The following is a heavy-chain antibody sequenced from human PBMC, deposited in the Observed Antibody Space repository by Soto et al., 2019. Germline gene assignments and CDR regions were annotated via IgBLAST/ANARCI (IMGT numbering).Heavy chain of an antibody. D-gene: IGHD3-22*01. J-gene: IGHJ6*02. CDR3: ARGGLRSSGYYYSSGMDV. CDR2: IYPGDSDT. Sequence: GESLKISCKGSGYSFTSYWIGWVRQMPGKGLEWMGIIYPGDSDTRYSPSFQGQVTISADKSISTAYLQWSSLKASDTAMYYCARGGLRSSGYYYSSGMDVWGQGTTVTVSS. CDR1: GYSFTSYW. V-gene: IGHV5-51*01.